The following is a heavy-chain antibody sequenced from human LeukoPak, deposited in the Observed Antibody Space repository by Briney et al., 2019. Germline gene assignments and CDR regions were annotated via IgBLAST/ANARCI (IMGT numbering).Heavy chain of an antibody. J-gene: IGHJ4*02. D-gene: IGHD6-13*01. CDR2: ISGTVDNT. CDR1: GLTFPNYA. CDR3: ARGIAAAGTGLFN. Sequence: GGSLRLSCAASGLTFPNYAMSWVRQAPGKGLEWVSAISGTVDNTFYADSVKGRFTISRDNSKNILYLQINSLRAEDTAVYYCARGIAAAGTGLFNWGQGTLLTVSS. V-gene: IGHV3-23*01.